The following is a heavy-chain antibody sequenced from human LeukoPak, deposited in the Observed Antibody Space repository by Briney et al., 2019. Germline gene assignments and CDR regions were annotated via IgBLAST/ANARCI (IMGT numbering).Heavy chain of an antibody. D-gene: IGHD2-2*02. CDR1: GYTFSAHY. V-gene: IGHV1-2*02. CDR2: IDPASGGT. J-gene: IGHJ4*02. CDR3: ARGPGPYTTSRFDF. Sequence: ASVSVSCKTSGYTFSAHYLHWVRQAPGQRPEWVGRIDPASGGTHYAQKFQGRVTVPRDTSTTTVDMELSGLRSDDTAVYYCARGPGPYTTSRFDFWGQGTLVTVSS.